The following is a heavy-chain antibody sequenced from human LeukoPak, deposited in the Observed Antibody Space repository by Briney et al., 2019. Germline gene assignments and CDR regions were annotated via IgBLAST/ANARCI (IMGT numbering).Heavy chain of an antibody. CDR2: IYYSGST. Sequence: SETLSLTCTVSGGSMRGYYWSWIRQPPGKGLEWIGFIYYSGSTNYNPSLKSRVTISVDTSKNQFSLKLSSVTAADTAVYYCAKVEGITMIVVAPWWFDPWGQGTLVTVSS. D-gene: IGHD3-22*01. V-gene: IGHV4-59*08. CDR1: GGSMRGYY. J-gene: IGHJ5*02. CDR3: AKVEGITMIVVAPWWFDP.